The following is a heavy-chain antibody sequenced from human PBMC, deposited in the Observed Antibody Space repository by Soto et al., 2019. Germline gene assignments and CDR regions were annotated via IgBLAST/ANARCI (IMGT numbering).Heavy chain of an antibody. J-gene: IGHJ4*02. D-gene: IGHD1-1*01. CDR1: GYTFTSYG. CDR3: ARGRYGDY. CDR2: ISAHNGNT. Sequence: QVHLVQSGAEVKKPGASVKVSCKSSGYTFTSYGITWVRQAPGQGLEWMGWISAHNGNTDYAQKLQGRVIVTRDTSTSTAYMELSSLGSDDTAVYYCARGRYGDYWGQGALVTVSS. V-gene: IGHV1-18*01.